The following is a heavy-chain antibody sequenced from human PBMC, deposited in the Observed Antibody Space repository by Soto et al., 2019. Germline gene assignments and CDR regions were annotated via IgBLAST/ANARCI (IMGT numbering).Heavy chain of an antibody. Sequence: GASVKVSCKASGYTFTSFVMHWVRQAPGQRLEWMGSINAGNGNTGYAQKFQGRVTMTRNTSISTAYMELSTLRSEDTAVYYCAREAGGAFDIWGQGTMVTVSS. CDR3: AREAGGAFDI. J-gene: IGHJ3*02. V-gene: IGHV1-8*01. CDR1: GYTFTSFV. D-gene: IGHD3-10*01. CDR2: INAGNGNT.